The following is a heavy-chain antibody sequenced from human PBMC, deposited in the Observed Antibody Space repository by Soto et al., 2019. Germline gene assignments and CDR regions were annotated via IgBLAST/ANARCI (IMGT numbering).Heavy chain of an antibody. J-gene: IGHJ4*02. CDR1: GGSISSGGYY. V-gene: IGHV4-31*03. CDR3: ASVLWFGFGEFSYYLDY. D-gene: IGHD3-10*01. CDR2: IYYSGST. Sequence: SETLSLTCTVSGGSISSGGYYWSWIRQHPGKGLEWIGYIYYSGSTYYNPSLKSRVTISVDTSKNQFSLKLSSVTAADTAVYYCASVLWFGFGEFSYYLDYWGQGTLVTVSS.